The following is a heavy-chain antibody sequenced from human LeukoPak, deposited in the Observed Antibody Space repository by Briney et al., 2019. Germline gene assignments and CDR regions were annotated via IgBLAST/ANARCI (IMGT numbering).Heavy chain of an antibody. V-gene: IGHV3-33*01. CDR3: ASSPTGIAAAGRGYYYYYGMDV. CDR2: IRYDGSNK. Sequence: GGSLRLSCAASGFTFSSYGMHWVRQAPGKGLEWVAVIRYDGSNKYYADSVKGRFTISRDNSKNTLYLQMNSLRAEDTAVYYCASSPTGIAAAGRGYYYYYGMDVWGQGTTVTVSS. CDR1: GFTFSSYG. D-gene: IGHD6-13*01. J-gene: IGHJ6*02.